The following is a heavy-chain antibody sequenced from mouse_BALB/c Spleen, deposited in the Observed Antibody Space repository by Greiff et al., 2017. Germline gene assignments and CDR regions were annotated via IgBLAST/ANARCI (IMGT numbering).Heavy chain of an antibody. V-gene: IGHV5-17*02. Sequence: EVQLVESGGGLVQPGGSRKLSCAASGFTFSSFGMHWVRQAPEKGLEWVAYISSGSSTIYYADTVKGRFTISRDNPKNTLFLQMTSLRSEDTAMYYCARSSYVEWFAYWGQGTLVTVSA. CDR3: ARSSYVEWFAY. J-gene: IGHJ3*01. D-gene: IGHD2-10*01. CDR2: ISSGSSTI. CDR1: GFTFSSFG.